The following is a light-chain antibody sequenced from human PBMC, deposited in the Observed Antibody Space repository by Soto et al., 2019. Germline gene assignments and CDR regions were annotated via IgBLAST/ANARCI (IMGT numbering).Light chain of an antibody. CDR3: HHYET. V-gene: IGKV1-39*01. Sequence: DIQMTQSPSSLSASVGDRVTITCRASQGITNYLNWYQQKLGQAPRLLMYGASIRAAGVPDRFSGSGSGTEFTLTISRLEPEDFTVYYCHHYETFGQGTKVDIK. CDR2: GAS. CDR1: QGITNY. J-gene: IGKJ1*01.